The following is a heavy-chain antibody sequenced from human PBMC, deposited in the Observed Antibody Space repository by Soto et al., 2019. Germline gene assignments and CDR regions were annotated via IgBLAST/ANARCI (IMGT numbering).Heavy chain of an antibody. CDR2: ISWNSGEI. CDR1: GFVFDDYG. Sequence: EVQLVESGGNLVQPGRSLRLSCAASGFVFDDYGMHWVRQAPGKGLEWISSISWNSGEIDYADSMKGRFTISRDNAKNFLFLEMTSLRVDETALYYCVRDNRQLQSLEFWGQGNLVTVSS. J-gene: IGHJ4*02. V-gene: IGHV3-9*01. D-gene: IGHD4-4*01. CDR3: VRDNRQLQSLEF.